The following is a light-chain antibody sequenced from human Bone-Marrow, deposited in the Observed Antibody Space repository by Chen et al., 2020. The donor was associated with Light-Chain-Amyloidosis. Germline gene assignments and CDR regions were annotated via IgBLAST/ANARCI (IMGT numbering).Light chain of an antibody. Sequence: QSALTQPASVSRSAGPSITIPCTGINSHVGGDNHVSWYQQHPDKTPKLMIYEVTNRPSWVPDRSSGSKSDNTASLTISGLQTEDEADYFCSSYTIKNTLVVGSGTRVTVL. J-gene: IGLJ1*01. CDR3: SSYTIKNTLV. CDR1: NSHVGGDNH. CDR2: EVT. V-gene: IGLV2-14*01.